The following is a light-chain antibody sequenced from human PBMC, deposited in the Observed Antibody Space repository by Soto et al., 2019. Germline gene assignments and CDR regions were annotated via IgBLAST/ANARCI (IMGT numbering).Light chain of an antibody. Sequence: TQSPATLSLSPGERATLSGMASQSVSSYLAWYQQKPGQTPRLLIYDTSTRATGVPARFSGSRSGTEFTLTINSLQSEDFAVYYCQRYNNWPLTFGGGTKVDIK. J-gene: IGKJ4*01. CDR1: QSVSSY. CDR3: QRYNNWPLT. CDR2: DTS. V-gene: IGKV3-15*01.